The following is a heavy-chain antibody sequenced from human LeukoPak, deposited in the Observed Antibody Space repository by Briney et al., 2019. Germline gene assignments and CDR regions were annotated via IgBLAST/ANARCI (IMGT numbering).Heavy chain of an antibody. V-gene: IGHV4-39*07. J-gene: IGHJ6*03. CDR3: ARGYGYYYYYMDV. Sequence: TLSXXCXVSGGSISSTGYYWGWIRQPPGKGLEWIGSMYYSGNTYYNPSLKSRVTISVDTSKNQFSLKLSSVDAADTAVYXXARGYGYYYYYMDVWGKGTTATVSS. D-gene: IGHD1-14*01. CDR2: MYYSGNT. CDR1: GGSISSTGYY.